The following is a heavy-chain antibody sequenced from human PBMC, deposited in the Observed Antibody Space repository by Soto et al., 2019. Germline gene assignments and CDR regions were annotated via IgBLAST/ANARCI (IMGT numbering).Heavy chain of an antibody. CDR3: AKEVWSGPMDV. J-gene: IGHJ6*02. CDR2: ISYDGSNK. Sequence: ESGGGVVQPGRSLRLSCAASGFTFSSYGMHWVRQAPGKGLEWVAVISYDGSNKYYADSVKGRFTISRDNSMNTLYLQMNSLRAEDTAVYYCAKEVWSGPMDVWGQGTTVTVSS. V-gene: IGHV3-30*18. CDR1: GFTFSSYG. D-gene: IGHD3-3*01.